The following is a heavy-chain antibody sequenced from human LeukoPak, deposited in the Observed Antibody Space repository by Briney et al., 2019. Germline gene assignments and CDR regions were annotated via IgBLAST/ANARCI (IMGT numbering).Heavy chain of an antibody. CDR1: GGSFSGYY. CDR3: ARHPPYTIFGVVTTPTYFDY. D-gene: IGHD3-3*01. Sequence: SETLSLTCAVYGGSFSGYYWSWIRQPPGKGLEWIGEINHSGSTNYNPSLKSRVTISVDTSKNQFSLKLSSVTAADTAVYYCARHPPYTIFGVVTTPTYFDYWGQGTLVTVSS. J-gene: IGHJ4*02. CDR2: INHSGST. V-gene: IGHV4-34*01.